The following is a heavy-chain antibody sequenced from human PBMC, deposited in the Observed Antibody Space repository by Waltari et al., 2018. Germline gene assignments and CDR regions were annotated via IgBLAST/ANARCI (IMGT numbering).Heavy chain of an antibody. D-gene: IGHD2-15*01. CDR3: ARVGYCSGGSCYTFDY. CDR1: GFTFSSYS. Sequence: EVQLVESGGGLVKPGGSLRLSCAASGFTFSSYSMTWVRQAPGKGLEWVSSISSSSSYIYYADSVKGRFTISRDNAKNSLYLQMNSLRAEDTAVYYCARVGYCSGGSCYTFDYWGQGTLVTVSS. V-gene: IGHV3-21*01. J-gene: IGHJ4*02. CDR2: ISSSSSYI.